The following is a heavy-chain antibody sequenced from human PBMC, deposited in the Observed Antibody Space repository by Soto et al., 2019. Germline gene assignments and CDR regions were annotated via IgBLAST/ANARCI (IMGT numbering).Heavy chain of an antibody. CDR3: TKAAEAD. CDR1: GFTSSNFG. Sequence: EVQLLESGGGLVQPGGSLRLSCKVSGFTSSNFGMSWVRQAPGKGLEWVSGISGSGDDTYYADSVKGRFTISRDKSKNTLYLQMRSLRVDDTAVYYCTKAAEADWGQGTLVTVSS. J-gene: IGHJ4*02. CDR2: ISGSGDDT. V-gene: IGHV3-23*01.